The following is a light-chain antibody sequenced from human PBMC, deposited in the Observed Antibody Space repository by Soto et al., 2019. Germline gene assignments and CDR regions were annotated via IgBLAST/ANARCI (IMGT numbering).Light chain of an antibody. CDR1: SSDVGGYNY. CDR2: DVS. V-gene: IGLV2-14*01. CDR3: SSYTSSSTYVV. Sequence: QSALTQPASVPGSPGQSITISCTGTSSDVGGYNYVSWYQQHPSKAPKLMIYDVSNRPSGVSNRFSGSKSGNTASLTISGLQAEDEADYYCSSYTSSSTYVVFGGGTQLTVL. J-gene: IGLJ2*01.